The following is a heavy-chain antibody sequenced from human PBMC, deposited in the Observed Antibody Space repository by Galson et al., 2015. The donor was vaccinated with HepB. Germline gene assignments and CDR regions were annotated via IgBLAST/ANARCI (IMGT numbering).Heavy chain of an antibody. CDR1: GFTFSSYW. D-gene: IGHD1-1*01. Sequence: SLRLSCAASGFTFSSYWMSWVRQAPGKGLEWVANIKEDGSEKYYVDSVKGRFTISRDNAKNSLSLQMNSLRAEDTAVYYCARGFRQSLGIKYWGQGTLVTVSS. J-gene: IGHJ4*02. CDR3: ARGFRQSLGIKY. CDR2: IKEDGSEK. V-gene: IGHV3-7*03.